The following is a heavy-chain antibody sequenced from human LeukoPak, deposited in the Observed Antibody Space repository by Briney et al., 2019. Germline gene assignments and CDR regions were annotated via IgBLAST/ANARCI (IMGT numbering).Heavy chain of an antibody. CDR3: AREAQLERHPPDAFDI. V-gene: IGHV4-4*07. D-gene: IGHD1-1*01. J-gene: IGHJ3*02. Sequence: SETLSLTCTVSGGSISSYYWSWIRQPAGKGLEWIGRIYTSGSTNYNPSLKSRVTMSVDTSKNQFSLKLSSVTAADTAVYYCAREAQLERHPPDAFDIWGQGTMVTVSS. CDR1: GGSISSYY. CDR2: IYTSGST.